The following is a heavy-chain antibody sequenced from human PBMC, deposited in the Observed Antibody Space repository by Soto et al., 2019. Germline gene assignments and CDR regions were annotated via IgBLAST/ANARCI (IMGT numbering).Heavy chain of an antibody. V-gene: IGHV4-61*01. CDR3: AREFSNSPEAFDS. D-gene: IGHD6-6*01. CDR2: IYYTGST. Sequence: SETLSLTXTVSGGSVNSETYYWSWIRQPPGRGLEWIGYIYYTGSTNYNPSLKSRVTMSIDTSRNQFSLKLTSVTAADTAVYYCAREFSNSPEAFDSWGQGSLVTVSS. J-gene: IGHJ4*02. CDR1: GGSVNSETYY.